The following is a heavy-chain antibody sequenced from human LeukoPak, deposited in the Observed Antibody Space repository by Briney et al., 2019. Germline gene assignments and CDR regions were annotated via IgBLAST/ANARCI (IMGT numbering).Heavy chain of an antibody. D-gene: IGHD3-3*01. CDR1: GYTFTTYA. CDR3: ARDWSGDAFDI. J-gene: IGHJ3*02. CDR2: INTNTGNP. V-gene: IGHV7-4-1*02. Sequence: GASVKVSCKASGYTFTTYAMNWVRQAPGQGLECMGWINTNTGNPTYAQGFTGRFVFPLDTSVSTAYLQISSLKAEDTAVYYCARDWSGDAFDIWGQGTVVTVSS.